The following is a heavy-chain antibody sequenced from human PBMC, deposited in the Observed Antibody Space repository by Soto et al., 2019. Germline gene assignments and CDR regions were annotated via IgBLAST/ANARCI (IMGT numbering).Heavy chain of an antibody. CDR1: GYTFTGYY. Sequence: ASVKVSCKASGYTFTGYYMHWVRQAPGQGLEWMGWINPNSGGTNYAQKFQGRVTMTRDTSISTAYMELSRLRSDDTAVYYCACSYSDFWRGSRPLYYYGMDVWGQGTTVTVSS. CDR2: INPNSGGT. CDR3: ACSYSDFWRGSRPLYYYGMDV. J-gene: IGHJ6*02. V-gene: IGHV1-2*02. D-gene: IGHD3-3*01.